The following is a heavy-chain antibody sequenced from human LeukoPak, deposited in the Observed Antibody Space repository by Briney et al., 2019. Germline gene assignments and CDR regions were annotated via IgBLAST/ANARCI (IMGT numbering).Heavy chain of an antibody. V-gene: IGHV3-72*01. CDR3: GRIAINANNGMDV. D-gene: IGHD1/OR15-1a*01. J-gene: IGHJ6*02. CDR1: GFKFSDHY. CDR2: XRNKASSYTT. Sequence: QPGGSQRLSCAASGFKFSDHYIDWLRQXXXXXXXXXXXXRNKASSYTTEYAASVEGRFTISRDVSESSLYLQMNSLRTEDTAVYYCGRIAINANNGMDVWGQGTTVTVSS.